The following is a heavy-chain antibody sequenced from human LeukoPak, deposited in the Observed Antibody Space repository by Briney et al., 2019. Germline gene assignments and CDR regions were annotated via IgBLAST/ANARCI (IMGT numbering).Heavy chain of an antibody. CDR2: ISGSGGST. CDR3: ARSGLSRFDY. J-gene: IGHJ4*02. Sequence: PGGSLRLSCAASGLTFSSSAMSWVRQAPGKGLEWVSSISGSGGSTYYADSVKGRFTISRDNSKNTLYLQMNSLRAEDTAVYYCARSGLSRFDYWGQGTLVTVSS. V-gene: IGHV3-23*01. CDR1: GLTFSSSA. D-gene: IGHD4/OR15-4a*01.